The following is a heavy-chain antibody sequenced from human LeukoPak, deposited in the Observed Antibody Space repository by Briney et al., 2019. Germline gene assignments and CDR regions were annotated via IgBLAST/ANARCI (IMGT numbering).Heavy chain of an antibody. CDR1: GGSISSYY. V-gene: IGHV4-59*01. CDR3: ARARGLQIYGMDV. D-gene: IGHD4-11*01. CDR2: IYYSGST. J-gene: IGHJ6*02. Sequence: PSETLSLTCTVSGGSISSYYWSWIRQPPGKGLEWIGYIYYSGSTNYNPSLKSRVTISVDTSKNQFSLKLSSVTAADTAVYYCARARGLQIYGMDVWGQGTTVTVSS.